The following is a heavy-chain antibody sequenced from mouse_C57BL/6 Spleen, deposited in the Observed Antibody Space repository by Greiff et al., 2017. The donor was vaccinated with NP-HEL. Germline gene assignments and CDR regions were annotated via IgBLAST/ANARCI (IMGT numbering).Heavy chain of an antibody. CDR2: IDPSDSET. J-gene: IGHJ4*01. V-gene: IGHV1-52*01. CDR3: ARLWSYAMDY. Sequence: QVHVKQPGAELVRPGSSVKLSCKASGYTFTSYWMHWVKQRPIQGLEWIGNIDPSDSETHYNQKFKDKATLTVDKSSSTAYMQLSSLTSEDSAVYYCARLWSYAMDYWGQGTSVTVSS. CDR1: GYTFTSYW. D-gene: IGHD1-1*02.